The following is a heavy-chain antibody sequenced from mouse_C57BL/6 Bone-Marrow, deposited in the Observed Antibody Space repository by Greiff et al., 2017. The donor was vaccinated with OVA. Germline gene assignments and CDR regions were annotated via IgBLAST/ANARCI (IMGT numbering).Heavy chain of an antibody. J-gene: IGHJ4*01. Sequence: QVQLQQSGPGLVQPSQSLSITCTVSGFSLTSYGVHWVRQSPGKGLEWLGVIWSGGSTDYNAAFISRLSISKDNSKSQVFFKMNSLQADDTAIYYCATITPYAMDYWGQGTSVTVSS. CDR3: ATITPYAMDY. D-gene: IGHD1-1*01. CDR2: IWSGGST. V-gene: IGHV2-2*01. CDR1: GFSLTSYG.